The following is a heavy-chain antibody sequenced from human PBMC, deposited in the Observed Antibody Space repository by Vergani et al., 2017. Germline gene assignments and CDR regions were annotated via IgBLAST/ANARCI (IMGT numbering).Heavy chain of an antibody. Sequence: EVHLLESGGGQVEAGGSLRLSCVASGFPFSNSAMSWVRQTSGKGLEWVSAISGHGDRTYYADSVKGRFTISRDNSKNTVYLQMNSLKAEDSATYYCAREERSNTSPFVGDWGQGTLVTV. J-gene: IGHJ4*02. V-gene: IGHV3-23*01. CDR1: GFPFSNSA. CDR3: AREERSNTSPFVGD. D-gene: IGHD2/OR15-2a*01. CDR2: ISGHGDRT.